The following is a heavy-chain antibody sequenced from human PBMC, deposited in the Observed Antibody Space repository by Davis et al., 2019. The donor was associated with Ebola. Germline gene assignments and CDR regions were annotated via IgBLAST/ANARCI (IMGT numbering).Heavy chain of an antibody. CDR3: ARNPTLITMVRELYYYGMDV. CDR1: GGSISSYY. V-gene: IGHV4-4*07. D-gene: IGHD3-10*01. J-gene: IGHJ6*02. Sequence: PSETLSLTCTVSGGSISSYYWSWIRQPAGKGLEWIGRIYTSGSTNYNPSLKSRVTISVDTSKNQFSLKLSSVTAADTAVYYCARNPTLITMVRELYYYGMDVWGQGTTVTVSS. CDR2: IYTSGST.